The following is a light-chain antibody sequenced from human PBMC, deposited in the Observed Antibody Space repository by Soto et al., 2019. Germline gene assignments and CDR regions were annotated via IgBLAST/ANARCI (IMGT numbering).Light chain of an antibody. V-gene: IGKV1-39*01. CDR2: AAS. CDR1: QSISSY. J-gene: IGKJ1*01. CDR3: QQSYSTPRR. Sequence: IQMTQSPYSLSASVGDRVTITCRASQSISSYLNWYQQKPGKAPKLLIYAASSLQSGVPSRFSGSVSGTDFTLTISSLQPDDFATYYCQQSYSTPRRFGQGTKGDIK.